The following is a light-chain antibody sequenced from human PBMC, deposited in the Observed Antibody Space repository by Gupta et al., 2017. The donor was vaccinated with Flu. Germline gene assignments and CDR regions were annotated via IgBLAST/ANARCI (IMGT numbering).Light chain of an antibody. CDR1: SCSIGDNN. Sequence: VTISSSRSSCSIGDNNVHWYQQRPRTAPTLLIYEDNRSPSGVPARFSGSIYGSSTSVVITSSEAEAEADYYYYSQNDNASSVVFGGGTKLTVL. J-gene: IGLJ2*01. CDR3: QNDNASSVV. CDR2: EDN. V-gene: IGLV6-57*03.